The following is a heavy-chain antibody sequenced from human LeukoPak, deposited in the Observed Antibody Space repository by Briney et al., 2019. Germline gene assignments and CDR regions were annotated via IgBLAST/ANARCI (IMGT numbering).Heavy chain of an antibody. CDR1: GYTFTSYG. J-gene: IGHJ4*02. Sequence: ASVPVPRKASGYTFTSYGISWVRQAPGQGLEWMGWISPYNGHTNYAQKLQGRVTMTTDTSTGTGYMELRSLRSDDTAVYYCARGSYCDYWGQGTLVTVSS. CDR2: ISPYNGHT. V-gene: IGHV1-18*01. CDR3: ARGSYCDY.